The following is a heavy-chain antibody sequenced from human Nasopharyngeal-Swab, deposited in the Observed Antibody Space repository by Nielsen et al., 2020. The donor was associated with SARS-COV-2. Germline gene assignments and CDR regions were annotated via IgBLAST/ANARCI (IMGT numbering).Heavy chain of an antibody. J-gene: IGHJ3*02. Sequence: SETLSLTCAVSGGSISSSNWWSWVRQPPGKGLEWIGEIYHSGSTNYNPSLTSRVTISVDKSKNQFSLKLRSVTAADTAVFYCARHMPGGPTAFDIWGQGTVVTVSS. D-gene: IGHD2-2*01. CDR2: IYHSGST. V-gene: IGHV4-4*02. CDR3: ARHMPGGPTAFDI. CDR1: GGSISSSNW.